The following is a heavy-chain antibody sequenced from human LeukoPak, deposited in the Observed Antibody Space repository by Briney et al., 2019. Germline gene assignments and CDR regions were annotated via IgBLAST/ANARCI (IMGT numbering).Heavy chain of an antibody. J-gene: IGHJ4*02. D-gene: IGHD3-3*01. V-gene: IGHV4-4*07. Sequence: PSETLSLTCTVSGGSITNYYWSWIRQPAGKGLEWIGRLYTGRSTDYNPSLKSRVTMSVDTSNSQFSLKLSSVTAADTAIYYCARESRVLIGDGYFLDSWGPGTLVTASS. CDR3: ARESRVLIGDGYFLDS. CDR2: LYTGRST. CDR1: GGSITNYY.